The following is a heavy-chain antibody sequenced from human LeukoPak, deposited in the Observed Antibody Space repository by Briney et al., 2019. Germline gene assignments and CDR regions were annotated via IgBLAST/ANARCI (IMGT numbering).Heavy chain of an antibody. CDR2: ISSSSSTI. Sequence: GGSLRLSCAASGFTFSSYSMNWVRQAPGKGLEWVSYISSSSSTIYYAGSVKGRFTISRDNAKNSLYLQMNSLRDEDTAVYYCARVSYDSSGYFPSVGMDVWGQGTTVTVSS. CDR3: ARVSYDSSGYFPSVGMDV. D-gene: IGHD3-22*01. CDR1: GFTFSSYS. J-gene: IGHJ6*02. V-gene: IGHV3-48*02.